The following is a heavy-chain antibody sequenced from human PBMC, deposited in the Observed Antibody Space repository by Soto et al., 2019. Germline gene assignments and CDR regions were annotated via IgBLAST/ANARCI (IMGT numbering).Heavy chain of an antibody. Sequence: PGGSLRLSCAASGFTFNAYTMHRVRQAPGKGLEWVSLISWDGGITYYGDSVKGRFTVSRDNSDNSLYLQMTSLRSDDTAFYYCAKDSYDILTGQKRYFDSWGQGTLVTVSS. CDR3: AKDSYDILTGQKRYFDS. D-gene: IGHD3-9*01. CDR1: GFTFNAYT. J-gene: IGHJ4*02. CDR2: ISWDGGIT. V-gene: IGHV3-43*01.